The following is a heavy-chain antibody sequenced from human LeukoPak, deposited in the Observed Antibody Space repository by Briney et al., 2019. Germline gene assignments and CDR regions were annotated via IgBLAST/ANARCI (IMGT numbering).Heavy chain of an antibody. V-gene: IGHV3-23*01. Sequence: TGGSLRLSCAAPGFTFSSYAMSWVRQAPGKGLEWVSAISGSGGSTYYADSVKGRFTISRDNSKNTLYLQMNSLRAEDTAVYYCAKDFYYGAHPFDYWGQGTLVTVSS. CDR3: AKDFYYGAHPFDY. D-gene: IGHD2/OR15-2a*01. CDR2: ISGSGGST. J-gene: IGHJ4*02. CDR1: GFTFSSYA.